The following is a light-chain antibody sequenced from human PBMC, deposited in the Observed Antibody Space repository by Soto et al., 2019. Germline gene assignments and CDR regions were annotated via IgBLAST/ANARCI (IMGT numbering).Light chain of an antibody. CDR1: QTIGTY. CDR2: DAS. Sequence: IEVTQSPSSLAASLGDRVTITCRASQTIGTYVNWYRQKSGAAPELLIYDASTLQSGVPSRFRGGASGTDFALTISSLQLDDFATYYCQQYYSYPPGTFGQGTKVDIK. J-gene: IGKJ1*01. V-gene: IGKV1-39*01. CDR3: QQYYSYPPGT.